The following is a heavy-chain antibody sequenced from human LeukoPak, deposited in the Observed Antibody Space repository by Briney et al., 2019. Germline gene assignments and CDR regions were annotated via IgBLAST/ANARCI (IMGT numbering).Heavy chain of an antibody. V-gene: IGHV3-7*01. J-gene: IGHJ4*02. CDR3: ARRGISAPFDY. CDR2: IKEDGSEK. CDR1: GFTFSTYW. D-gene: IGHD6-6*01. Sequence: GGSLRLSCVASGFTFSTYWMSWVRQAPGKGLEWVANIKEDGSEKYYVDSVKGRFTISRDNAKNSLYLQVNSLRAEDTAVYYCARRGISAPFDYWGQGTLVTVSS.